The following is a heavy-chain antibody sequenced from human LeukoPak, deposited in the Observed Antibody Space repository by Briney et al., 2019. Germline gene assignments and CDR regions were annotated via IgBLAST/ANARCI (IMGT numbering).Heavy chain of an antibody. V-gene: IGHV1-69*06. CDR1: GGTFSSYA. J-gene: IGHJ6*03. Sequence: SVKVSCKASGGTFSSYAISWVRQAPGQGLEWMGGIIPIFGTANYAQKFQDRVTITADKSTSTAYMELSSLRSEDTAVYYCARGWGDLYYYYYMDVWGQGTLVTVSS. CDR2: IIPIFGTA. CDR3: ARGWGDLYYYYYMDV. D-gene: IGHD2-21*02.